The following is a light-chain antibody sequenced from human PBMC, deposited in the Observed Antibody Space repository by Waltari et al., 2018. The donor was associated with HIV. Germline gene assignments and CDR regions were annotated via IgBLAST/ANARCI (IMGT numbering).Light chain of an antibody. V-gene: IGKV1-39*01. CDR1: QSINIY. CDR3: QQSFITPLT. Sequence: DIQMTQPPPSLSAPVGDRVTITCRASQSINIYLNWFQQKPGKAPTLLIYAASSLQSGVPSRFSGSGSGTDFTLTIRSLQPEDFATYYCQQSFITPLTFGPGTKVDMK. CDR2: AAS. J-gene: IGKJ3*01.